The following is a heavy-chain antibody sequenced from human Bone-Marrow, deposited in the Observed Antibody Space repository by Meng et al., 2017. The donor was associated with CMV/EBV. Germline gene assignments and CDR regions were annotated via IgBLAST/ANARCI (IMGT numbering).Heavy chain of an antibody. D-gene: IGHD3-3*01. CDR3: ARETTIFGVVNLDV. CDR1: GGTFSSYA. Sequence: KISCKASGGTFSSYAISWVRQAPGQGLEWMGGIIPILGIANYAQKFQGRVTITADKSTSTAYMELSSLRSEDTAVYYCARETTIFGVVNLDVWGQGTTVTVSS. V-gene: IGHV1-69*10. J-gene: IGHJ6*02. CDR2: IIPILGIA.